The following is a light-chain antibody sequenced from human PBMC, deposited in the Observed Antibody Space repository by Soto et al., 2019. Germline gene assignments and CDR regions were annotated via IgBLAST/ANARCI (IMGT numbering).Light chain of an antibody. J-gene: IGKJ4*01. CDR1: QSISTY. Sequence: EIVLTQSPATLSLSPGERATLSCRASQSISTYLAWYQQKPGQAPRLLIYDASNRATGIPARFSGSGSGTDFTLTISSLERDDFAVYYCQQRSSWLFGGGTKVEIK. CDR2: DAS. V-gene: IGKV3-11*01. CDR3: QQRSSWL.